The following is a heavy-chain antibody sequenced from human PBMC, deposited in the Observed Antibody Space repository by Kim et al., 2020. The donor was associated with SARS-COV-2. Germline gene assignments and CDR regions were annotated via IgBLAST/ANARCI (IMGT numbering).Heavy chain of an antibody. V-gene: IGHV3-23*01. CDR3: ASRRGGDAFDI. D-gene: IGHD2-15*01. Sequence: GGSLRLSCAASGFTLTSSIMAWVRQAPGMGLEWVSSLPASGGNTFYADSVKGRFTASRDSSKNILYLQMNSLRAEDTALYYCASRRGGDAFDIWGQGTVVTVSS. CDR1: GFTLTSSI. CDR2: LPASGGNT. J-gene: IGHJ3*02.